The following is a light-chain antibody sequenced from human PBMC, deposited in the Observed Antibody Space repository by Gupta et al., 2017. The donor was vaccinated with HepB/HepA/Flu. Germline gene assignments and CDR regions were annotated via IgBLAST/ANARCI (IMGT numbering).Light chain of an antibody. J-gene: IGKJ1*01. CDR2: LGS. CDR1: QSLLHSNGFKY. V-gene: IGKV2-28*01. CDR3: MQALQTPRT. Sequence: DIVMTQSPLSLPVTPGEAASISCRSSQSLLHSNGFKYLDWYLQKPGQSPQLLIYLGSNRASGVPDRFSGFASGTDFTLKISRVEAEDVGVYYCMQALQTPRTFGQGTKVEIK.